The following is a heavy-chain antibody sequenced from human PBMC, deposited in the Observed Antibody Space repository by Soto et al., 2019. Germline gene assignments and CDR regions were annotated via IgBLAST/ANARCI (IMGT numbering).Heavy chain of an antibody. Sequence: QVQLVQSGAEVKKPGSSVKVSCKASGGTFSSYAISWVRQAPGQGLEWMGGIIPIFGTANYAQKFQGRVTITADESTSTAYMELSSLRSEDTAVYYCARAGDIVLVPAADDAFDIWGQGTMVTVSS. CDR3: ARAGDIVLVPAADDAFDI. V-gene: IGHV1-69*12. D-gene: IGHD2-2*01. J-gene: IGHJ3*02. CDR1: GGTFSSYA. CDR2: IIPIFGTA.